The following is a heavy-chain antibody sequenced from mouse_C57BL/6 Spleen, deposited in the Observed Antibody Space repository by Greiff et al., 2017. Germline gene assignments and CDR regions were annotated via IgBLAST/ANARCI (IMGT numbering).Heavy chain of an antibody. CDR1: GYTFTSYW. Sequence: QVQLQQPGAELVRPGSSVKLSCKASGYTFTSYWMHWVKQRPIQGLEWIGNIDPSDSETHYNQKFKDKATLTVDKSSSTAYMPLSSLTSEDSAVYYCARTPYYDYNVGDYYFDYWGQGTTLTVSS. V-gene: IGHV1-52*01. D-gene: IGHD2-4*01. CDR3: ARTPYYDYNVGDYYFDY. CDR2: IDPSDSET. J-gene: IGHJ2*01.